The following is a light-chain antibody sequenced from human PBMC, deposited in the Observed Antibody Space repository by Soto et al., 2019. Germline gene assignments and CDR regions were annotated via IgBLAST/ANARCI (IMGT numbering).Light chain of an antibody. CDR2: GAS. J-gene: IGKJ2*01. Sequence: EIVMTQSPATLSVSPGERVMLSCRASQSVSDNLAWYQQKPGQAPRLLIYGASTRATTIPARFSGSGSGTEFTLTISSLQSEDFAVYYCQQSNNWPYTFGQGTRLDIK. CDR3: QQSNNWPYT. V-gene: IGKV3-15*01. CDR1: QSVSDN.